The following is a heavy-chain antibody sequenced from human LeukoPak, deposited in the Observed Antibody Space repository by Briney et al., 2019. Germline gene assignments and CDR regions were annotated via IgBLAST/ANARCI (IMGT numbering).Heavy chain of an antibody. J-gene: IGHJ4*02. CDR1: GFTFSSYS. D-gene: IGHD6-13*01. V-gene: IGHV3-48*01. Sequence: GGSLRLSCAASGFTFSSYSMNWVRQAPGKGPEWVSYISSSSSTIYYADSVKGRFTISRDNAKNSLYLQMNSLRAEDTAVYYCASTSGHWYTTFLDYWGQGTLVTVSS. CDR3: ASTSGHWYTTFLDY. CDR2: ISSSSSTI.